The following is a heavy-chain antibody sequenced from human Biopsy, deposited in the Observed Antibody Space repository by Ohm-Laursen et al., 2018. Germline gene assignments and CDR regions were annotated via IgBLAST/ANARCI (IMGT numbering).Heavy chain of an antibody. CDR2: IYYSGST. D-gene: IGHD5-18*01. CDR1: DGSINSYY. CDR3: ARGSSYGYDFDY. J-gene: IGHJ4*02. Sequence: SETLSLTCPVSDGSINSYYWNWIRQPPGKRLERIGNIYYSGSTNFNPSLKSRVTISVDTSKNQFSLKLSSVTAADTAVYFCARGSSYGYDFDYWGQGTLVAVSS. V-gene: IGHV4-59*01.